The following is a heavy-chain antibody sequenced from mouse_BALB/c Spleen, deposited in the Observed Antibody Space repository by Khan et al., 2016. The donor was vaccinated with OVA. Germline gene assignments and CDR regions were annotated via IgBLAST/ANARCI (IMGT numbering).Heavy chain of an antibody. Sequence: EVELVESGGGLVQPGGSLRLSCATSGFTFTDYYMSWVRQPPGKALEWLGFIRNKANGYTTRYSAYVKGRFTISRDTSQSILYLQMNTLRAEGSATYYCARDNPIPLYYWGQGTSVTVSS. V-gene: IGHV7-3*02. CDR1: GFTFTDYY. CDR2: IRNKANGYTT. CDR3: ARDNPIPLYY. J-gene: IGHJ4*01.